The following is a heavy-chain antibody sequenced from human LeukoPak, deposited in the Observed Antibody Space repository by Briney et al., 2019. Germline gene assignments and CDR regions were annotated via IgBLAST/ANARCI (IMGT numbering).Heavy chain of an antibody. J-gene: IGHJ4*02. Sequence: GGSLRLSCAASGFTFSSYSMNWVRQAPGKGLEWVSYISSRSSTIYYADSVKGRFTISRDNAKNSLYLQMNSLRAEDTAVYYYARGEYSSSWYPQIDYWGQGTLVTVSS. V-gene: IGHV3-48*01. CDR3: ARGEYSSSWYPQIDY. CDR1: GFTFSSYS. D-gene: IGHD6-13*01. CDR2: ISSRSSTI.